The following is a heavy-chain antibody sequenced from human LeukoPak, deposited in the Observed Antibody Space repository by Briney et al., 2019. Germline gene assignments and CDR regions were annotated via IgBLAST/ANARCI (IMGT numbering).Heavy chain of an antibody. V-gene: IGHV3-20*04. CDR2: INWNGGST. Sequence: GGSLRLSCVASGFTFDDYGMSWVRQAPGKGLEWVSGINWNGGSTGYADSVKGRITISRDNAKNSLYLQMNSLRAEDTALYYCARALIVVVPAAIMYYFDDWGQGTLVTVSS. J-gene: IGHJ4*02. CDR3: ARALIVVVPAAIMYYFDD. D-gene: IGHD2-2*01. CDR1: GFTFDDYG.